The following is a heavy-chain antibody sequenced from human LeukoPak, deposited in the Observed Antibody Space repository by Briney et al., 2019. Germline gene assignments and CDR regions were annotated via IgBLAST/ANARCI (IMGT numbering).Heavy chain of an antibody. CDR3: SRSSEYSTSSGQNL. J-gene: IGHJ4*02. CDR1: GFTFSVYR. V-gene: IGHV3-21*01. CDR2: ISSSGSYI. Sequence: GGSLRLSCAASGFTFSVYRMNWVRQAPGKGLVCVASISSSGSYIYHADSVKGRFTISRDNARNSLYLQMNSLRVEDTAVYYCSRSSEYSTSSGQNLWGQGTLVTVSS. D-gene: IGHD6-6*01.